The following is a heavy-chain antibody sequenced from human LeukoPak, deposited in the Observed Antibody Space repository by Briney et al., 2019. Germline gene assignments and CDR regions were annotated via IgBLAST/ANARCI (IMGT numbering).Heavy chain of an antibody. J-gene: IGHJ6*03. CDR2: ISGSGGSI. D-gene: IGHD1-26*01. CDR1: GFTFSSYA. V-gene: IGHV3-23*01. CDR3: AKNSGSYYGYYYYMDV. Sequence: GGSLRLSCAASGFTFSSYAMSWVRQAPGKGVEWVSAISGSGGSIYYADSVKGRFTISRDNSKNTLYLQMNSLRAEDTAVYYCAKNSGSYYGYYYYMDVWGKGTTVTVSS.